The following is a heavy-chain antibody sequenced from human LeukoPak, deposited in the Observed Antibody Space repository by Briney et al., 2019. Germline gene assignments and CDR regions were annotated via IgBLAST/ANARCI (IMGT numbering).Heavy chain of an antibody. V-gene: IGHV1-18*01. CDR2: ISAYTGQT. J-gene: IGHJ4*02. Sequence: GASVKVSCKTSGCSFDIYGISWVRQAPGQGLEWMGWISAYTGQTKYAQKVQGRVSMTTETSTRTAYMELRSLRSDDTAVYYCARWSGNFDYWGQGTPVTVSS. CDR3: ARWSGNFDY. D-gene: IGHD6-25*01. CDR1: GCSFDIYG.